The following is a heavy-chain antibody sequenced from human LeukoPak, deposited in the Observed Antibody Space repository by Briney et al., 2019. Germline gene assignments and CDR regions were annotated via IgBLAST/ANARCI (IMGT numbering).Heavy chain of an antibody. CDR1: GFTFSGYW. V-gene: IGHV3-23*01. CDR2: LTNSGGSGGVT. Sequence: PGGSLRLSCAASGFTFSGYWMSWVRQAPGKGLEWVSALTNSGGSGGVTYYADSVKGRFIISRDNSKSTLYLQLSSLRAEDTAVYYCAKAMSTDHYDSRGFYRVDFDSWGQGTLVTVSS. D-gene: IGHD3-22*01. J-gene: IGHJ4*02. CDR3: AKAMSTDHYDSRGFYRVDFDS.